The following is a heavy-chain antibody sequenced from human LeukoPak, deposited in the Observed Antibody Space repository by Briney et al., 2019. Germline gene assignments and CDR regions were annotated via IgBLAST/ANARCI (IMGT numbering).Heavy chain of an antibody. CDR1: GFTFSSYG. V-gene: IGHV3-30*18. J-gene: IGHJ2*01. D-gene: IGHD3-16*01. CDR2: ISYDGSNK. Sequence: GGSLRLSCAASGFTFSSYGMHWVRQAPGKGLEWVAVISYDGSNKYNADSVKGRFTISRDNSKNTLYLQMNSLRAEDTAVYYCAKDPGGDVLLNWYFDLWGRGTLVTVSS. CDR3: AKDPGGDVLLNWYFDL.